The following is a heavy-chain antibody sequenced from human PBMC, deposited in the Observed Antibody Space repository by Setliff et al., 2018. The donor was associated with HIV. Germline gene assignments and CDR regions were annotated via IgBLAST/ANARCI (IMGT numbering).Heavy chain of an antibody. J-gene: IGHJ6*03. D-gene: IGHD4-17*01. V-gene: IGHV5-51*01. CDR1: GYSFTSYW. CDR2: IHPGDSDT. CDR3: ARQSGDYTVTTYYMDV. Sequence: GSLKISCKGSGYSFTSYWIGWVRQMPGKGLEWVGIIHPGDSDTRYSPSFQGQVTISADKSISTAYLQWSSLKASDIAMYYCARQSGDYTVTTYYMDVWGKGTTVTVSS.